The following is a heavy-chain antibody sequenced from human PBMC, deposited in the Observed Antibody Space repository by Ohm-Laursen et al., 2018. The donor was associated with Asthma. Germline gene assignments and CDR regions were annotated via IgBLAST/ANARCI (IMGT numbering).Heavy chain of an antibody. CDR1: GYTFTSYD. CDR3: ARDLTYCSGGSCYNWFDP. V-gene: IGHV1-2*04. D-gene: IGHD2-15*01. Sequence: SVKVSCKASGYTFTSYDINWVRQAPGQGLEWMGWINPNSGGTNYAQKFQGWVTMTRDTSISTAYMELSRLRSDDTAVYYCARDLTYCSGGSCYNWFDPWGQGTLVTVSS. CDR2: INPNSGGT. J-gene: IGHJ5*02.